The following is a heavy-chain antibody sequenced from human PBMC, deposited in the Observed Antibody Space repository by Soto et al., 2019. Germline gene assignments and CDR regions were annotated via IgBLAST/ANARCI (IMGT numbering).Heavy chain of an antibody. CDR1: GFTFSSCA. CDR2: ISSDGSGT. Sequence: GGSLRLSCVASGFTFSSCAMYWVRQAPGKGPEYVSAISSDGSGTYYAASVKGRFSISRDNSKNTLFLHMGSLRPEDTAVYYCTRAPSLTLLFDYSGQGTLVTVSS. D-gene: IGHD3-9*01. J-gene: IGHJ4*02. V-gene: IGHV3-64*02. CDR3: TRAPSLTLLFDY.